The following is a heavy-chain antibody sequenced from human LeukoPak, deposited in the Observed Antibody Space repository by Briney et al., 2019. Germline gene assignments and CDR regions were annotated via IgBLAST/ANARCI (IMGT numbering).Heavy chain of an antibody. Sequence: SETLSLTCTVSGGSISSHYWSWIRQPPGKGLECIGYIYYSGSTNYNPSLKSRVTISVDTSKNQFSLKLSSVTAADTAVYYCARETTAYDFWSGYYLRGNWFDPWGQGTLVTVSS. CDR2: IYYSGST. D-gene: IGHD3-3*01. CDR3: ARETTAYDFWSGYYLRGNWFDP. CDR1: GGSISSHY. V-gene: IGHV4-59*11. J-gene: IGHJ5*02.